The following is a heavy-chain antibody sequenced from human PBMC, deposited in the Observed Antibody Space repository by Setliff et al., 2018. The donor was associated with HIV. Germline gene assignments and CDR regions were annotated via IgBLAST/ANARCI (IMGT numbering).Heavy chain of an antibody. Sequence: PGGSLRLSCAASGFTFFDYALNWVRQAPGKGLEWVSTIDTSGFGTYYADFVKGRFTISRDNSKNTLYLQMHSLRAEDTAVYYCAKGSSPLRYFDTNAYYYYYMDVWGRGTTVTVSS. CDR2: IDTSGFGT. D-gene: IGHD3-9*01. CDR1: GFTFFDYA. J-gene: IGHJ6*03. CDR3: AKGSSPLRYFDTNAYYYYYMDV. V-gene: IGHV3-23*01.